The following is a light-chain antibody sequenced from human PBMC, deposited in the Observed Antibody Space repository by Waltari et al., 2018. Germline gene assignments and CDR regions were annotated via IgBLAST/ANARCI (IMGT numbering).Light chain of an antibody. CDR1: QSISNW. Sequence: DIQLTQSPSTLSASVGDRVTITCRASQSISNWLSWYQQKPGKAPKLLIYKASGLESGVSSRFSGSGSGTEFTLTISGLQLDDFANYFCQQYDTYAFGQGTKVEI. J-gene: IGKJ1*01. V-gene: IGKV1-5*03. CDR2: KAS. CDR3: QQYDTYA.